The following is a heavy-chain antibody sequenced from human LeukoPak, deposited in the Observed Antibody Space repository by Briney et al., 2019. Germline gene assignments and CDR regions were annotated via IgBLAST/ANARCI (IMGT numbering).Heavy chain of an antibody. J-gene: IGHJ5*02. V-gene: IGHV1-2*02. D-gene: IGHD3-22*01. CDR2: INPNSGGT. CDR3: ARVRKSYYYDSSGAPKWFDP. Sequence: ASVKVSCKASGYTFTSYDTNWVRQATGQGLEWMGWINPNSGGTNYAQKSQGRSTITRDTPISTAYMELTRLRSHATALYYVARVRKSYYYDSSGAPKWFDPWGQGTLVSVSS. CDR1: GYTFTSYD.